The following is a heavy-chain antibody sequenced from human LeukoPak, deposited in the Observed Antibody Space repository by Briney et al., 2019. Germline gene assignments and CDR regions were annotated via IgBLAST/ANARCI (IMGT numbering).Heavy chain of an antibody. Sequence: PSETLSLTCAVYGGSFSGYYWSWIRQPPGKGLEWIGEINHSGSTNYNPSLKSRVTISVDTSKNQFSLKLSSVTAADTAVYYCARVYDSSGYHDYWGQGTLVTVSS. CDR2: INHSGST. CDR3: ARVYDSSGYHDY. CDR1: GGSFSGYY. D-gene: IGHD3-22*01. V-gene: IGHV4-34*01. J-gene: IGHJ4*02.